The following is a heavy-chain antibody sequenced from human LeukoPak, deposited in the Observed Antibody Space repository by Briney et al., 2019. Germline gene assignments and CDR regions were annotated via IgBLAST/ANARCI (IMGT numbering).Heavy chain of an antibody. CDR1: GDSLSYYY. V-gene: IGHV4-4*07. J-gene: IGHJ4*02. CDR3: ARDVVAAAGTSDY. Sequence: SETLSLTSTVSGDSLSYYYWSWIRQPAGKGLEWIGRISTSGTTNYNPSLKSRVTMSVDTSKNQFSLKLSSVTAADTAVYYCARDVVAAAGTSDYWGQGTLVTVSS. D-gene: IGHD6-13*01. CDR2: ISTSGTT.